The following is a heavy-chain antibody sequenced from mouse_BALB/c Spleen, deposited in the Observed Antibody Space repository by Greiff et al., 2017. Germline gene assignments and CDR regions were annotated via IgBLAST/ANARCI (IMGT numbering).Heavy chain of an antibody. Sequence: EVQLVESGGGLVKPGGSLKLSCAASGFTFSSYDMSWVRQTPEKRLEWVAYISSGSSTIYYADTVKGRFTISRDNPKNTLFLQMTSLRSEDTAMYYCARPYGNYDAMDYWGQGTSVTVSS. J-gene: IGHJ4*01. D-gene: IGHD2-1*01. CDR3: ARPYGNYDAMDY. CDR2: ISSGSSTI. V-gene: IGHV5-17*02. CDR1: GFTFSSYD.